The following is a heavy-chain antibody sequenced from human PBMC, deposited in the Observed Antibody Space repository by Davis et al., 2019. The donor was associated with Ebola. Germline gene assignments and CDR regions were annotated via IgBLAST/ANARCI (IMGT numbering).Heavy chain of an antibody. CDR1: GGSISSGDYY. J-gene: IGHJ4*02. CDR2: IYYSGST. Sequence: PSETLSLTCTVSGGSISSGDYYWSWIRQPPGKGLEWIGYIYYSGSTYYNPSLKSRVTISVDTSKNQFSLKLSSVTAADTAVYYCARDRSLVVVPAWTFDYWGQGTLVTVSS. V-gene: IGHV4-30-4*01. D-gene: IGHD2-2*01. CDR3: ARDRSLVVVPAWTFDY.